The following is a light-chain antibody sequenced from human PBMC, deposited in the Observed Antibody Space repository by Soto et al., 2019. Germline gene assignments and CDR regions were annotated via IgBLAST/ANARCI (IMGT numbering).Light chain of an antibody. CDR1: QSISSW. Sequence: DIQMTQSPSTLSASVGDRVTITCRASQSISSWLAWYQQKPGQAPKLLIYDASRLESGVPSRFSGSGSGTEFTLTIRSLQPDDFATDSCQQYNSYWSTSGQGTKVEIK. J-gene: IGKJ1*01. CDR3: QQYNSYWST. V-gene: IGKV1-5*01. CDR2: DAS.